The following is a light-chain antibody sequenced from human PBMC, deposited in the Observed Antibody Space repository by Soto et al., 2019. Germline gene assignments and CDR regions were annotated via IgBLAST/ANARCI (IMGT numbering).Light chain of an antibody. CDR2: GNN. CDR3: QSYDSSLSGSV. Sequence: QSVLTQPPSASGAPGQRVTISCTGSSSNVGAGYDVHWYQQLPGTAPKLLISGNNIRPSGVPDRFSGSKSGTSASLAITGLQAEDEADYYCQSYDSSLSGSVFGGGTKVTVL. CDR1: SSNVGAGYD. J-gene: IGLJ3*02. V-gene: IGLV1-40*01.